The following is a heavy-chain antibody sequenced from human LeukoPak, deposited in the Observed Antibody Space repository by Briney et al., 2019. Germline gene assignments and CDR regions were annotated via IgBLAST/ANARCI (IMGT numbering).Heavy chain of an antibody. D-gene: IGHD3-10*01. CDR2: MNPNSGNT. Sequence: GASVKVSCKASGYTFTSYDINWVRQATGQGLEWMRWMNPNSGNTDYAQKFQGRVTMTRNTSISTAYMELSSLRSEDTAVYYCARGRAVRGVITFNWFDPWGQGTLVTVSS. J-gene: IGHJ5*02. CDR3: ARGRAVRGVITFNWFDP. CDR1: GYTFTSYD. V-gene: IGHV1-8*01.